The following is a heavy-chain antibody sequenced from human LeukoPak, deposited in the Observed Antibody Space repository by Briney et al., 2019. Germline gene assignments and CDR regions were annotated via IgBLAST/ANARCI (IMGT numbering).Heavy chain of an antibody. CDR3: ARSELVGYSGYDLDY. D-gene: IGHD5-12*01. CDR1: GFTFSDYS. Sequence: GGSLRLSCAVSGFTFSDYSMSWVRQAPGKGLEWLSYISSRGTAMYYADSVKGRFSISRDNAKKSLYLQMNSLRAEDTAVYYCARSELVGYSGYDLDYWGQGTLVTVSS. J-gene: IGHJ4*02. V-gene: IGHV3-11*01. CDR2: ISSRGTAM.